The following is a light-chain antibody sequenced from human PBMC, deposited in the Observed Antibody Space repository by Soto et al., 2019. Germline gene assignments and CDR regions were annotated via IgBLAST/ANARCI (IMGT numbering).Light chain of an antibody. Sequence: EIVLTQSPATLSLSPGERATLSCRTSQSVSKYFAWYQQKPGRAPRLLIYDASSRATGIPARLIGSGSGTDFTLTISGLEPEDFAIYYCQQRSNWPITFGQGTRLEIK. CDR1: QSVSKY. V-gene: IGKV3-11*01. J-gene: IGKJ5*01. CDR2: DAS. CDR3: QQRSNWPIT.